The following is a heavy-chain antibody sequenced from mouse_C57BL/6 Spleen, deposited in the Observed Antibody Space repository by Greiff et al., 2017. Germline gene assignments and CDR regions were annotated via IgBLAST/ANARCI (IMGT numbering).Heavy chain of an antibody. D-gene: IGHD1-1*01. Sequence: EVQLQESGEGLVKPGASLKLSCAASGFTFSSYAMSWVRQTPEKRLEWVAYISSGGDYIYYADTVKGRFTISRDNARNTLYLQMSSLTSEDTAIYYSTREGITTVGARLWYFEGWGTGTTVTVSS. CDR3: TREGITTVGARLWYFEG. V-gene: IGHV5-9-1*02. J-gene: IGHJ1*03. CDR1: GFTFSSYA. CDR2: ISSGGDYI.